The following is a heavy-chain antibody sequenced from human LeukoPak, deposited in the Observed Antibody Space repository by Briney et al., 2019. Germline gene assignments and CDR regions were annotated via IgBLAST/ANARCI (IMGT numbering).Heavy chain of an antibody. CDR1: GGTFSIYA. CDR2: IIPILGIA. D-gene: IGHD2-21*02. J-gene: IGHJ4*02. V-gene: IGHV1-69*04. Sequence: ASVKVSCKASGGTFSIYASSWVRQAPGQGLEWMGRIIPILGIANYAQKFQGRVTITADKSTSTAYMELSSLRSEDTAVYYCARCGGDCSGFDYWGQGTLVTVSS. CDR3: ARCGGDCSGFDY.